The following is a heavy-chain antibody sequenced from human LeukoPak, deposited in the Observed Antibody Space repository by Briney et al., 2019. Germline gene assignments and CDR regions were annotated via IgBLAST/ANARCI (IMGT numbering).Heavy chain of an antibody. CDR1: GFTFSSYA. V-gene: IGHV3-23*01. D-gene: IGHD3-9*01. J-gene: IGHJ4*02. Sequence: GGSLRLSCAASGFTFSSYAMSWVRQAPGKGLEWVSAISGSGGSTYYADSVKGRFTISRDNSKNTLYLQMNSLRAEDTAVYYCGKDPVGYTNILPATPAYWGQGPRVTVPS. CDR3: GKDPVGYTNILPATPAY. CDR2: ISGSGGST.